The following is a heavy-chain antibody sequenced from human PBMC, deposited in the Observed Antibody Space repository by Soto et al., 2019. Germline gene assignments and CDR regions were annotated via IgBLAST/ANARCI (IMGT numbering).Heavy chain of an antibody. CDR3: AREGYSSGWYYFDP. CDR1: GHTFTSYG. Sequence: ASVKVSCKASGHTFTSYGISWVRQAPGQGLEWMGWISAYNGNTNYAQKLQGRVTMTTDTSTSTAYMELRSLRSDDTAVYYCAREGYSSGWYYFDPWGQGTLVTVSS. D-gene: IGHD6-19*01. V-gene: IGHV1-18*01. CDR2: ISAYNGNT. J-gene: IGHJ4*02.